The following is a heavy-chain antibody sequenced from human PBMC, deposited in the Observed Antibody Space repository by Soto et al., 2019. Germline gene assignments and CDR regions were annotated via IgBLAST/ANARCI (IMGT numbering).Heavy chain of an antibody. CDR3: ARLLYDRSGYYYFDY. Sequence: PSETLSLTCTVSGGSISSRSHYWGCIRQPPGKGLEWIVSVYYSGNTYYNPSLKSRVTVSADTSKNQFSLKLKSVTAADTAVYYCARLLYDRSGYYYFDYWGQGTLVTVS. J-gene: IGHJ4*02. CDR2: VYYSGNT. V-gene: IGHV4-39*01. D-gene: IGHD3-22*01. CDR1: GGSISSRSHY.